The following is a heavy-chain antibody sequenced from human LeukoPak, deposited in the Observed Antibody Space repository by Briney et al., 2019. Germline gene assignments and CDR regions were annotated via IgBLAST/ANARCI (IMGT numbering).Heavy chain of an antibody. D-gene: IGHD3-3*01. CDR3: ARGVLRFLERAYNWFDP. V-gene: IGHV1-46*01. CDR1: GYTFTSYH. Sequence: GASVKVSCKASGYTFTSYHMHWVRQAPGQGLEWMGIINPSGGSTSYAQKFQGRATMTRDTSTSTVYMELSSLRSEDTAVYYCARGVLRFLERAYNWFDPWGQGTLVTVSS. J-gene: IGHJ5*02. CDR2: INPSGGST.